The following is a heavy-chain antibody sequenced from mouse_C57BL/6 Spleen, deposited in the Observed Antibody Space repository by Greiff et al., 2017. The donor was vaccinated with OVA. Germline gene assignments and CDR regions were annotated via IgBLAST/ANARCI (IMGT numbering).Heavy chain of an antibody. Sequence: EVQLQQSGPELVKPGASLKISCTASGFTFTDYYMHWVKQSPGKSLEWIADINPNNGGTCYTQKFKGQATLTVDKSSSTAYMELRSLTSEDSAVYYCASGPYWWFDVWGKGTTVTVSS. CDR2: INPNNGGT. J-gene: IGHJ1*03. CDR1: GFTFTDYY. V-gene: IGHV1-26*01. CDR3: ASGPYWWFDV.